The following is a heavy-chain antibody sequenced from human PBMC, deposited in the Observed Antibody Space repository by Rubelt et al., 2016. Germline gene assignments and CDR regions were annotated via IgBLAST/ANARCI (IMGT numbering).Heavy chain of an antibody. CDR3: AREGRYGDYDMAAFDI. D-gene: IGHD4-17*01. CDR1: GFTFEDYG. CDR2: IIWNGVGT. J-gene: IGHJ3*02. V-gene: IGHV3-20*01. Sequence: GSLRLSCAASGFTFEDYGMTWVRQAPGKGLEWVSGIIWNGVGTGYAASVKGRFTISRDNAKNSLFLQMNSLRAEDTALYHCAREGRYGDYDMAAFDIWGQGTMVTVSS.